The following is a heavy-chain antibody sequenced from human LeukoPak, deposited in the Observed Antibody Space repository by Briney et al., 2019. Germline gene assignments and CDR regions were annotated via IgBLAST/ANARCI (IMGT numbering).Heavy chain of an antibody. V-gene: IGHV3-23*01. CDR1: GFTFSSYA. CDR3: AKAQPPHYYGSGSYYPFDY. Sequence: GGSLRLSCAASGFTFSSYAMIWVRQSPGKGLEWVSDISGSGGSTYYADSVKGLFTISRDNSTNTLYLQMNSLRAEDTAVYYCAKAQPPHYYGSGSYYPFDYWGQGTLVTVSS. D-gene: IGHD3-10*01. J-gene: IGHJ4*02. CDR2: ISGSGGST.